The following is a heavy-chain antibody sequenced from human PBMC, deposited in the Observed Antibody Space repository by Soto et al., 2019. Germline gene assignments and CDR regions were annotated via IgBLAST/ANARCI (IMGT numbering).Heavy chain of an antibody. Sequence: ASVKVSCKASGGTFSSYAISWVRQAPRQGLEWMGWINPNSGTTNYAQKFQGWVTMTRDTSISTAYMELSRLRSDDTAVYYCARSLVPYCSSTSCYWYNWFDPWGQGTLVTVSS. CDR3: ARSLVPYCSSTSCYWYNWFDP. CDR1: GGTFSSYA. D-gene: IGHD2-2*01. J-gene: IGHJ5*02. CDR2: INPNSGTT. V-gene: IGHV1-2*04.